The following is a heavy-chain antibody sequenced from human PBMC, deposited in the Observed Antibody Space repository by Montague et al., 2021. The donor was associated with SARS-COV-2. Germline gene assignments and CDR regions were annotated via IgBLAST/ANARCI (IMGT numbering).Heavy chain of an antibody. V-gene: IGHV3-7*01. Sequence: SLSLSCAASGFTLYAYWMNWVRQAPGKGLEWVANINYDGSETYYVGSVKGRFTISRDNANNALHLQMNNLRAADTAVYFCARNPHRTYFYGSGIYLLNHSFDYGGPGTLVTVSA. J-gene: IGHJ4*02. CDR3: ARNPHRTYFYGSGIYLLNHSFDY. D-gene: IGHD3-10*01. CDR1: GFTLYAYW. CDR2: INYDGSET.